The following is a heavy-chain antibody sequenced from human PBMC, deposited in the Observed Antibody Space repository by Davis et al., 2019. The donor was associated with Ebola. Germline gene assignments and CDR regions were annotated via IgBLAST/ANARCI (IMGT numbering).Heavy chain of an antibody. CDR1: GLTFSSSA. V-gene: IGHV3-23*03. CDR3: AMSGWTGAFDH. CDR2: IDTDGSTT. D-gene: IGHD6-19*01. J-gene: IGHJ4*02. Sequence: PGGSLRLSCAASGLTFSSSAMSWVRQAPGKGLEWVSRIDTDGSTTNYADSVRGRFTISRDNSKNTLYLQMNSLRADDTAVYYCAMSGWTGAFDHWGQGTLVTVSS.